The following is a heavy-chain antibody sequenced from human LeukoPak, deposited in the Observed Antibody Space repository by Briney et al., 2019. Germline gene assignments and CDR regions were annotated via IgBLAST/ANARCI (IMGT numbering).Heavy chain of an antibody. CDR3: ARVFGYSYGDPAEYFQH. CDR1: GYTLTDYY. CDR2: INPNTGAT. V-gene: IGHV1-2*02. Sequence: ASVKVPCKASGYTLTDYYMHWVRQAPGQGLEWMGWINPNTGATNYAQSFQGRVTMTRDTSINTAFMEVSSLTSDDTAVYYCARVFGYSYGDPAEYFQHWGQGTLITVSS. J-gene: IGHJ1*01. D-gene: IGHD3-16*02.